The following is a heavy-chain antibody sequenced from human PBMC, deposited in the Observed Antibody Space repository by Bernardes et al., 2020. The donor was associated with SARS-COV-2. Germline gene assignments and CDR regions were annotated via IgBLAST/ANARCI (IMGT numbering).Heavy chain of an antibody. CDR2: IYWNDDK. V-gene: IGHV2-5*01. D-gene: IGHD3-3*01. CDR3: AHTAWVYDFWGVTFDY. CDR1: GFSLSTSGVG. J-gene: IGHJ4*02. Sequence: SGPTLVKPTQTLTLTCTFSGFSLSTSGVGVGWIRQPPGKALEWLALIYWNDDKRYSPSLKSRLTITKDTSKNQVVLTMTNMDPVDTATYYCAHTAWVYDFWGVTFDYWGQGTLVTVSS.